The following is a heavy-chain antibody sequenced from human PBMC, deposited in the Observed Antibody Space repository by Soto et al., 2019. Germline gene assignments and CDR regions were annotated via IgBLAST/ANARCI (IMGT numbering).Heavy chain of an antibody. V-gene: IGHV4-31*03. CDR2: IYYSGST. Sequence: TSETLSLTCTVSGGSISSGGYYWSWIRQHPGKGLEWIGYIYYSGSTYYNPSLKSRVTISVDTSKNQFSLKLSSVTAADTAVYYCARRYGRNFEYWGQGTLVTVSS. D-gene: IGHD1-20*01. J-gene: IGHJ4*02. CDR3: ARRYGRNFEY. CDR1: GGSISSGGYY.